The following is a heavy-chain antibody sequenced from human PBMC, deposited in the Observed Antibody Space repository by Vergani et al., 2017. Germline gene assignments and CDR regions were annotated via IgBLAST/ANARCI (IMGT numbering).Heavy chain of an antibody. D-gene: IGHD3-16*01. J-gene: IGHJ6*03. V-gene: IGHV4-4*02. CDR2: IYHSGST. Sequence: QVQLQESGPGLVKPSGTLSLTCAVSGGSISSSNWWSWVRQPPGKGLEWIGEIYHSGSTNYNPSLKSRVTLAVDTSKHPCSLKLSSVTAADTAVYYCARSPRGNYYMDVWGKGTTVTVSS. CDR1: GGSISSSNW. CDR3: ARSPRGNYYMDV.